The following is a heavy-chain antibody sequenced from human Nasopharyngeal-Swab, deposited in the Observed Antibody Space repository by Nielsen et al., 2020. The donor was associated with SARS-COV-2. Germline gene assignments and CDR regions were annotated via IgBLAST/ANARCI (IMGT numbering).Heavy chain of an antibody. CDR1: GGSISSSSYY. V-gene: IGHV4-39*07. J-gene: IGHJ4*02. Sequence: GSLRLSCTVSGGSISSSSYYWGWIRQPPGKGLEWIGSIYYSGSTYYTPSLKSRVTISVDPSKNQFSLKLSSVTAADTAVYYCARGMGSDYVWGSYRYEDYFDYWGQGTLVTVSS. CDR3: ARGMGSDYVWGSYRYEDYFDY. D-gene: IGHD3-16*02. CDR2: IYYSGST.